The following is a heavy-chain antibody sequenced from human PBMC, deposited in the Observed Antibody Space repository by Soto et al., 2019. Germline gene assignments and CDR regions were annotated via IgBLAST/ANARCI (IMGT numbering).Heavy chain of an antibody. V-gene: IGHV1-69*12. D-gene: IGHD3-22*01. CDR3: ARGGSDYEGSGYYQGHV. CDR1: GGTFSNYG. J-gene: IGHJ6*02. CDR2: IVPIFGA. Sequence: QVQLLQSAAAVKKPGSSVKVSCKSSGGTFSNYGFSWVRQAPGQGLECMGVIVPIFGAEHPQKFQGRVTITADESTNTVFMELRGLRSEVTAVYYCARGGSDYEGSGYYQGHVWGQGTTVTVSS.